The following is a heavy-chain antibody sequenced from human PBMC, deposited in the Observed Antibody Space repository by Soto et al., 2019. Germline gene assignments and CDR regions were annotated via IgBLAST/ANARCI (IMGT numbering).Heavy chain of an antibody. CDR1: GGPLINFA. Sequence: AGGSLRLSCPASGGPLINFAMTWARQPPGKGLEWVSAISSTGAGTYYVDSVKGRFTVSRDNAKNTLYLQMHSLRAEDTAVYYCAKDRVSNDSSGYYSILTDSWGQGTVVTVSS. J-gene: IGHJ4*02. V-gene: IGHV3-23*01. CDR2: ISSTGAGT. CDR3: AKDRVSNDSSGYYSILTDS. D-gene: IGHD3-22*01.